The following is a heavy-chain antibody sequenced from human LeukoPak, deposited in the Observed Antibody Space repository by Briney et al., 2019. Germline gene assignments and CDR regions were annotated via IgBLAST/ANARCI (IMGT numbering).Heavy chain of an antibody. V-gene: IGHV4-4*09. Sequence: PSETLSLTCTVSGGSISSYYWSWIRQPPGKGLEWIGYIYTSGSTNYNPSLKSRVTISVDTSKNQFSLKLGSVTAADTAVYYCARHDDAFDIWGQGTMVTVSS. CDR3: ARHDDAFDI. CDR2: IYTSGST. CDR1: GGSISSYY. J-gene: IGHJ3*02.